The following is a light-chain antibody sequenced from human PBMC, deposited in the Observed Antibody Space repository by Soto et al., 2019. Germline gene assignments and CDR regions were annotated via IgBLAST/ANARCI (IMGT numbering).Light chain of an antibody. Sequence: QSVLTQPPSVSEAPRQRVTISCSGSSSNIGNNAVNWYQQLPGKAPKLLIYYDDMLASGVSDRFSGSKSGTSASLAISGPQSEDEADYYCAVWDDSLTGPVFGGGTKLTVL. CDR1: SSNIGNNA. CDR3: AVWDDSLTGPV. J-gene: IGLJ2*01. V-gene: IGLV1-36*01. CDR2: YDD.